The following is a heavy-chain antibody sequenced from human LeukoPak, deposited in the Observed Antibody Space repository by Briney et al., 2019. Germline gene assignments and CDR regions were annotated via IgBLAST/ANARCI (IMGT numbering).Heavy chain of an antibody. CDR3: ARGGGSGSYYEFDY. D-gene: IGHD3-10*01. V-gene: IGHV4-34*01. Sequence: SETLSLTCAVYGGSFSGYYWSWIRQPPGKGLEWIGEINHSGSTNYNSSLKSRVTISVDTSKNQFSLKLSSVTAADTAVYYCARGGGSGSYYEFDYWGQGTLVTVSS. J-gene: IGHJ4*02. CDR1: GGSFSGYY. CDR2: INHSGST.